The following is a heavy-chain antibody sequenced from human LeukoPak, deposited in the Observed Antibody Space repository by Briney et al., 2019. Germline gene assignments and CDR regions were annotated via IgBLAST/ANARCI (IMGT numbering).Heavy chain of an antibody. D-gene: IGHD3-10*01. V-gene: IGHV3-15*01. Sequence: GGSLRLSCAASGFSFNDYGMSWVRQAPGKGLEWVGRIKSKTDGGTTDYAAPVKGRFTISRDDSKNTLYLQMNSLKTEDTAVYYCTTCPKLLWFRELWGQGTLVTVSS. CDR1: GFSFNDYG. J-gene: IGHJ4*02. CDR3: TTCPKLLWFREL. CDR2: IKSKTDGGTT.